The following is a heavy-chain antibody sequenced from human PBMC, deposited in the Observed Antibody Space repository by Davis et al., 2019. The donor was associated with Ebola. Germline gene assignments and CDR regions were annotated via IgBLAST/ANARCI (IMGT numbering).Heavy chain of an antibody. CDR2: ISGGGGSA. J-gene: IGHJ4*02. D-gene: IGHD3-3*01. Sequence: GESPKTSRAAPGFTVSSNYMTWVRQAPGKGLEWVSVISGGGGSAYYADSVKGRFTISRGNSKNTLDLQMNSLSAEDTAVYYCAKLVGDLWSGYLAYFDYWGQGTLVTVSS. V-gene: IGHV3-23*01. CDR3: AKLVGDLWSGYLAYFDY. CDR1: GFTVSSNY.